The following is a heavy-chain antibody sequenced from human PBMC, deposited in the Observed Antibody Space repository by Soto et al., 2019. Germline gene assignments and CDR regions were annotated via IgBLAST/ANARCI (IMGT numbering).Heavy chain of an antibody. V-gene: IGHV3-30*18. CDR3: AKDLGSWYEGVFEM. CDR2: ASYDGSNT. Sequence: PGGSLRLSCAASGFTFSSYGMDWVRQAPGRGLEWVAVASYDGSNTYYADSVKGRFTISRDNSKNTLYLEMNSLRAEDTAVYYCAKDLGSWYEGVFEMWGQGTMVTVSS. CDR1: GFTFSSYG. D-gene: IGHD6-13*01. J-gene: IGHJ3*02.